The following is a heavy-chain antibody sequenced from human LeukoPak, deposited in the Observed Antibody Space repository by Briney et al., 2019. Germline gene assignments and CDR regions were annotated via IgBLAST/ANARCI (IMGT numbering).Heavy chain of an antibody. CDR2: IKPGGNEK. Sequence: ETLSLTCTVSGGSISSYYWSWVRQAPGKGLEWVANIKPGGNEKYYVDSVKGRFTISRDNAKNSVYLQMNSLRAEDTAVYYCARGGGTYGFDPWGQGTLVTVSS. V-gene: IGHV3-7*01. D-gene: IGHD1-26*01. J-gene: IGHJ5*02. CDR1: GGSISSYY. CDR3: ARGGGTYGFDP.